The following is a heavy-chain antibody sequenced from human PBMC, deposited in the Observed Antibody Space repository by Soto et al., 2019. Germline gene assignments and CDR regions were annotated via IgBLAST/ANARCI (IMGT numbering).Heavy chain of an antibody. D-gene: IGHD3-3*01. CDR3: ARLVTIFGVVSYFDY. CDR2: ICYSGST. J-gene: IGHJ4*02. V-gene: IGHV4-59*01. CDR1: GGSISSYY. Sequence: SETLSLTCTVSGGSISSYYWRWIRQPPGKGLEWIGYICYSGSTNYNPSLKSRVTISVDTSKNQFSLKLSSVTAADTAVYYCARLVTIFGVVSYFDYWGQGTLVTVSS.